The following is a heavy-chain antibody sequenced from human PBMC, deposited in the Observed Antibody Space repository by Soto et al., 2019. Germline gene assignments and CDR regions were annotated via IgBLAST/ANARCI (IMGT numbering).Heavy chain of an antibody. D-gene: IGHD3-3*01. CDR2: IIPIFGTA. V-gene: IGHV1-69*13. J-gene: IGHJ5*02. CDR3: ARDLGVYYDFWSGYPNWFDP. Sequence: SVKVSCKASGGTFSSYAISWVRQAPGQGLEWMGGIIPIFGTANYAQKFQGRVTITADESTSTAYMELSSLRSEDTAVYYCARDLGVYYDFWSGYPNWFDPWGQGTLVTVSS. CDR1: GGTFSSYA.